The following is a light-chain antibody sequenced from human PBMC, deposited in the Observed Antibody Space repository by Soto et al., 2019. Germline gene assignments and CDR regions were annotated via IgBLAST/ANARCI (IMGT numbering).Light chain of an antibody. V-gene: IGKV3-11*01. CDR2: GAS. J-gene: IGKJ1*01. Sequence: ETVLTQSPASLSLSPGDRATLSCRAGQSVSDYVAWYQQKPGQSPRLLIYGASSRATGIPARFSGSGSGTDFTLTISSLEPEDFAVYYCQQYGGSPRPFGQGNKVDIK. CDR1: QSVSDY. CDR3: QQYGGSPRP.